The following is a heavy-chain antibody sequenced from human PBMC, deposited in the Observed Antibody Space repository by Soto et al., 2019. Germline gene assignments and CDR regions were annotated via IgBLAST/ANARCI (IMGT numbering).Heavy chain of an antibody. CDR1: GFTFSSYA. D-gene: IGHD2-2*01. V-gene: IGHV3-30-3*01. J-gene: IGHJ4*02. CDR2: ISYDGSNK. CDR3: ARDGGTSSYDY. Sequence: QVQLVESGGGVVQPGRSLRLSCAASGFTFSSYAMHWVRQAPGKGLEWVAVISYDGSNKYYADSVKGRFTISRDNSKNTLYLQMNSLRAEDTAVYYCARDGGTSSYDYWGQGTLVTVSS.